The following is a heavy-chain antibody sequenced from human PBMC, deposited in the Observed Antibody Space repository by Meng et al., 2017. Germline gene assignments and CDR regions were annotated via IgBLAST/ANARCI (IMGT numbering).Heavy chain of an antibody. D-gene: IGHD1-26*01. CDR1: GFTFDDYS. J-gene: IGHJ4*02. CDR3: AKDAASGSYDDEYYYFDY. Sequence: SLKISCAASGFTFDDYSMHWVRQAPGKGLEWVSGISWNSGSIGYADSVKGRFTISRDNAKNSLYLQMNSLRAEDMALYYCAKDAASGSYDDEYYYFDYWGQGTLVTVSS. V-gene: IGHV3-9*03. CDR2: ISWNSGSI.